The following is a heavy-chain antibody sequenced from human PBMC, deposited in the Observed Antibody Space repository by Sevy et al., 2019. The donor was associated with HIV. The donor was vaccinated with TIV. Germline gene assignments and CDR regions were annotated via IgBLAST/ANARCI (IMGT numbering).Heavy chain of an antibody. CDR1: GFTFTNHW. V-gene: IGHV3-74*01. CDR3: ARAPPHSSSNCYVVDR. Sequence: GGSLRLSCAASGFTFTNHWMHWVRQAPGRGLVWVSRINTDGSSTSYADSVKGTFTSARDNAKNTLFLQMNSLRVEDTSLFSGARAPPHSSSNCYVVDRWGQGALVTVSS. J-gene: IGHJ4*02. CDR2: INTDGSST. D-gene: IGHD3-22*01.